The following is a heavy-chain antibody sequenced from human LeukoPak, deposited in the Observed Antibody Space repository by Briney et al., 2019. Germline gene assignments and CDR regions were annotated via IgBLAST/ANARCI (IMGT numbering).Heavy chain of an antibody. Sequence: GGSLRLSCAASGFTFSSYSMNWVRQAPGKGLDWVSSMSGSGSDTHYADSVRGRFTISRDNSKNMLYLQMNSLKVEDSATYYCVKGRYRDSRYLDEHWGQGTLVTVSS. CDR2: MSGSGSDT. CDR1: GFTFSSYS. CDR3: VKGRYRDSRYLDEH. J-gene: IGHJ4*02. V-gene: IGHV3-23*01. D-gene: IGHD1-26*01.